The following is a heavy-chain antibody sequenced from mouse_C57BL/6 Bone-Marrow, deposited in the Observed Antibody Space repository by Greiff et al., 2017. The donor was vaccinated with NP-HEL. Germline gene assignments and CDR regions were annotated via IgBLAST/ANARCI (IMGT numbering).Heavy chain of an antibody. V-gene: IGHV1-64*01. Sequence: QVQLQQPGAELVKPGASVKLSCKASGYTFTSYWMHWVKQRPGQGLEWIGMIHPNSGSTNYNEKFKSKATLTVDKSSSQAYMQLSSLTSEDSAVYYCARIYGSSSWFAYWGQGTLVTVSA. J-gene: IGHJ3*01. CDR1: GYTFTSYW. D-gene: IGHD1-1*01. CDR2: IHPNSGST. CDR3: ARIYGSSSWFAY.